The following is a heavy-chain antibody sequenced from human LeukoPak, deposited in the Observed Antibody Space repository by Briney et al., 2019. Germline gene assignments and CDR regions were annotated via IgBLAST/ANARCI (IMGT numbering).Heavy chain of an antibody. V-gene: IGHV4-61*01. CDR1: GGSVSSGSYY. CDR2: TYYSGST. J-gene: IGHJ4*02. Sequence: SETLSLTCTVSGGSVSSGSYYWSWIRQPPGKGLEWIGYTYYSGSTNYNPSLKSRVTISVDTSKNQFSLKLSSVTAADTAVYYCARGVVTAGTFYWGQGTLVTVSS. D-gene: IGHD2-21*02. CDR3: ARGVVTAGTFY.